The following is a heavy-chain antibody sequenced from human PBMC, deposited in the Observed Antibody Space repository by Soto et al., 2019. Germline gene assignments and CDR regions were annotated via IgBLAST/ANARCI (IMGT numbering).Heavy chain of an antibody. CDR2: IYHSGST. CDR3: ARQAMNDNWFDP. CDR1: GGSISSSSYY. J-gene: IGHJ5*02. Sequence: SETLSLTCTVSGGSISSSSYYWGWIRQPPGKGLEWIGRIYHSGSTYYNPSLKSRVTISVDTSKNQFSLKLSSVTAADTSVYYCARQAMNDNWFDPWGQGTLVTVSS. V-gene: IGHV4-39*01.